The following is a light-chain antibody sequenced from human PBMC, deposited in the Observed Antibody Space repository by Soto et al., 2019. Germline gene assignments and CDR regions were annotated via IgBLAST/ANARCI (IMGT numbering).Light chain of an antibody. Sequence: QSALTHPPSVSGYPGQSVTISCTGTSSDVGSYNRVSWYQQPPGTAPKLIIYDVNNRPSGVPDRFSGSKSGNTASLTISRLQAEDEADYYCSSYTSSDTFVVFGGGTKLTVL. CDR2: DVN. J-gene: IGLJ2*01. CDR1: SSDVGSYNR. CDR3: SSYTSSDTFVV. V-gene: IGLV2-18*02.